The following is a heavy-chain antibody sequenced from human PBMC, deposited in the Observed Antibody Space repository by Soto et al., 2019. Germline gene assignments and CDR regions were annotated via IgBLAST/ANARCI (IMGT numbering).Heavy chain of an antibody. CDR1: GGSVSSGSYY. V-gene: IGHV4-61*01. CDR3: ARDRRIYYYDSSGYYSYYYYGMDV. J-gene: IGHJ6*02. D-gene: IGHD3-22*01. CDR2: IYYSGST. Sequence: QVQLQESGPGLVKPSETLSLTCTVSGGSVSSGSYYWSWIRQPPGKGLEWIGYIYYSGSTNYNPSPKSRVTLSVDTSKNQFSLKLSSVTAADTAVYYCARDRRIYYYDSSGYYSYYYYGMDVWGQGTTVTVSS.